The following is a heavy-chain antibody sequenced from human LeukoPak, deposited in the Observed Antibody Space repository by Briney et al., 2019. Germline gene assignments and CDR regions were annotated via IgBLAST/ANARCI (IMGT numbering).Heavy chain of an antibody. V-gene: IGHV4-30-2*01. CDR1: GGSINSGGYF. Sequence: SQTPSLTCAVSGGSINSGGYFWRWIRQPPGKGLEWIGYIYHSGSTYYNPSLKSRVTISVDRSKNQFSLKLSSVTAADTAVYYCARDRDRFGELYYWGQGTLVTVSS. J-gene: IGHJ4*02. D-gene: IGHD3-10*01. CDR3: ARDRDRFGELYY. CDR2: IYHSGST.